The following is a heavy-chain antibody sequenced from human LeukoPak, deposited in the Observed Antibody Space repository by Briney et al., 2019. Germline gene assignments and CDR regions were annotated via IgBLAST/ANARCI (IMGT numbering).Heavy chain of an antibody. CDR3: AKDAAGSSSWANY. V-gene: IGHV3-33*06. CDR1: GFTFSSFG. J-gene: IGHJ4*02. D-gene: IGHD6-13*01. CDR2: IWYDGSNK. Sequence: GGSLRLSCAASGFTFSSFGMHLVRQAPGKGLEWVAVIWYDGSNKYYADSVKGRFTISRDNSKNTLSLQMNSLRAEDTAVYYCAKDAAGSSSWANYWGQGALVTVSS.